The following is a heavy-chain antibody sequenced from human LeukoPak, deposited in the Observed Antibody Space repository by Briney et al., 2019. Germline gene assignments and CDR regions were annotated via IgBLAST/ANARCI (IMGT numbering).Heavy chain of an antibody. V-gene: IGHV3-48*04. CDR2: LSSSGSTN. CDR3: ARSGRGVDSFYFYMDV. J-gene: IGHJ6*03. Sequence: GGSLRLSCAASGIPFTIWVRQAPGEGLEWVSYLSSSGSTNYDADSVKGRFTISRDTAKNSLYLQMNSLRAEDTAVYYCARSGRGVDSFYFYMDVWGKGTTVTVSS. CDR1: GIPFTI. D-gene: IGHD3-10*01.